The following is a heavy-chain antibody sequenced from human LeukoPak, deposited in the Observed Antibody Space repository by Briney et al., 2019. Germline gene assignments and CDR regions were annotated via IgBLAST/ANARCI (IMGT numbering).Heavy chain of an antibody. CDR1: GVSVTTGGFY. CDR2: VCYTGST. V-gene: IGHV4-39*01. J-gene: IGHJ5*02. D-gene: IGHD3-10*01. CDR3: ARHSGSGSLSRPFDP. Sequence: SETLSLTCSVSGVSVTTGGFYWGWLRQPPGKGPEWIATVCYTGSTYYNPSLKSRVTISIDTSKNQFSLRLTSLTTPESAIYHCARHSGSGSLSRPFDPWGQGTLVTVSS.